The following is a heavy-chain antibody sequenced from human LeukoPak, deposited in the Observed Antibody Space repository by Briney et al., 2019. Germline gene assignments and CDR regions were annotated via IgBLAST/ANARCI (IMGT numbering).Heavy chain of an antibody. CDR3: AKDDYGMDV. J-gene: IGHJ6*02. CDR1: EFTFSSYS. CDR2: INTDGRST. V-gene: IGHV3-74*01. Sequence: GGSLRLSCAASEFTFSSYSMNWVRQAPGKGLVWVSRINTDGRSTSYADSVKGRFTVSRDNSKDTLYLQMNSLGAEDTAVYYCAKDDYGMDVWGQGTTVTVSS.